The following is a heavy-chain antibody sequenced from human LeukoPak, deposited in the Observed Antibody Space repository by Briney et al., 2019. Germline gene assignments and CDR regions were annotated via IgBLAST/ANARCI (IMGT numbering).Heavy chain of an antibody. CDR1: GFTFDDYT. D-gene: IGHD4-17*01. J-gene: IGHJ3*02. V-gene: IGHV3-43*01. CDR2: IDWIGHST. CDR3: VKGDYGPFDI. Sequence: GGSLRLSCAASGFTFDDYTMHWVRQVPGKGLEWVSLIDWIGHSTNYADSVKGRFTVSRDNSKNSLYLQMNSLRPEDTALYYCVKGDYGPFDIWGPGTMVTVSS.